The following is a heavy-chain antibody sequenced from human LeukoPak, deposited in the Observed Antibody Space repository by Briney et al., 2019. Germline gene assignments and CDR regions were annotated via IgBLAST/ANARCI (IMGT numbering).Heavy chain of an antibody. J-gene: IGHJ4*02. V-gene: IGHV4-38-2*02. CDR2: IYHSGST. D-gene: IGHD3-16*02. CDR3: ARGYYDYVWGSYRHAPYYFDY. Sequence: PSETLSLTCTVSRYSISSGYYWGWIRQPPGKGLEWIGSIYHSGSTYYNPSLKSRVTISVDTSKNQFSLKLSSVTAADTAVYYCARGYYDYVWGSYRHAPYYFDYWGQGTLVTVSS. CDR1: RYSISSGYY.